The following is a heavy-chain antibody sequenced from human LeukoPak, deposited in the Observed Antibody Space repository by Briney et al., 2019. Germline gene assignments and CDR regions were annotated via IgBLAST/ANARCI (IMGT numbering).Heavy chain of an antibody. CDR3: VRDLGVRIVVVPQYNWFDP. D-gene: IGHD2-2*01. J-gene: IGHJ5*02. V-gene: IGHV1-2*02. CDR1: GYTFTGYY. Sequence: GASVKVSCKASGYTFTGYYMHWVRQAPGQGLEWMGWINPNSGGTNYAQKLQGRVTMTTDTSTSTAYMELRSLRSDDTAVYYCVRDLGVRIVVVPQYNWFDPWGQGTLVTVSS. CDR2: INPNSGGT.